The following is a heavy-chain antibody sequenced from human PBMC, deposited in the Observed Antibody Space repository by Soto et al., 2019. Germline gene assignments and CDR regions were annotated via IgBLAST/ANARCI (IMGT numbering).Heavy chain of an antibody. Sequence: QVQLVESGGGVVQPGRSLRLSCAASGFIFRNFGMHWVRRAPGKGLEWVAVISGDGNDKYYPDSMKGRFTISRDNFNNTLYLQLNSLRPEDTAVYHCVRGANTAHQPIDYWGLGVLVTVSS. CDR1: GFIFRNFG. CDR2: ISGDGNDK. V-gene: IGHV3-30*03. CDR3: VRGANTAHQPIDY. J-gene: IGHJ4*02. D-gene: IGHD1-26*01.